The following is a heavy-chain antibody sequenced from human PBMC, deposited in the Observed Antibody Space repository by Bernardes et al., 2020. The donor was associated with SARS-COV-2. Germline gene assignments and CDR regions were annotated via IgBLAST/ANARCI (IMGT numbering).Heavy chain of an antibody. D-gene: IGHD6-13*01. J-gene: IGHJ6*02. V-gene: IGHV3-30-3*01. CDR3: ARDGIAAAGADYYYGMDV. Sequence: SLRLSCAASGFTFSSYAMHWVRQAPGKGLEWVAVISYDGSNKYYADSVKGRFTISRDNSKNTLYLQMNSLRAEDTAVYYCARDGIAAAGADYYYGMDVWGQGTTVTVSS. CDR1: GFTFSSYA. CDR2: ISYDGSNK.